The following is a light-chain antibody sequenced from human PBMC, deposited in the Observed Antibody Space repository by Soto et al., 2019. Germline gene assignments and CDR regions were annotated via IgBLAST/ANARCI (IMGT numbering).Light chain of an antibody. CDR2: GAS. V-gene: IGKV3-20*01. CDR1: QSVSSSY. Sequence: EIVLTQSPGPLPLSPGEIATLSCRASQSVSSSYLAWYQQKPGQAPRLLIYGASSRATGIPDRFSGSGSGTDFTLTISRLEPEDFAVYYCQQYGSSPGWTFGQGTKVEIK. J-gene: IGKJ1*01. CDR3: QQYGSSPGWT.